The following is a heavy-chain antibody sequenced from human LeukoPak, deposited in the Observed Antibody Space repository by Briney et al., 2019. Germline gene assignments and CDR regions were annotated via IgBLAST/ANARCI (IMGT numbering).Heavy chain of an antibody. CDR2: IYYSGST. CDR1: GGSIGSYY. V-gene: IGHV4-59*08. Sequence: SETLSLTCTVSGGSIGSYYWSWIRQAPGKGLEWIGNIYYSGSTNYNPSLKSRVTISVDTSKNQFSLKLSSVTAADTAVYYCARHGTLGSITYPLDYWGQGTLVTVSS. D-gene: IGHD3-16*01. J-gene: IGHJ4*02. CDR3: ARHGTLGSITYPLDY.